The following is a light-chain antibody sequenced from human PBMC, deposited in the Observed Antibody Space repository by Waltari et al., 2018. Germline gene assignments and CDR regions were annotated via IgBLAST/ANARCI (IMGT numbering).Light chain of an antibody. J-gene: IGKJ1*01. CDR3: QQSFSTPWT. Sequence: DIQMTQSPSSLSASVGDRVTITCRASQSIVSYLIWYQHKPGKAPKVLIYDASRLQSGVPSRFSGSGSGTDFTLTISSLQPDDFATYHCQQSFSTPWTFGQGTKVEI. CDR2: DAS. V-gene: IGKV1-39*01. CDR1: QSIVSY.